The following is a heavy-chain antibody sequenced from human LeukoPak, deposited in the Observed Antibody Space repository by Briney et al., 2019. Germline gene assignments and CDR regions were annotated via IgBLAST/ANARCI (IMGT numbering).Heavy chain of an antibody. CDR3: ARSPLGVGATNYFDY. J-gene: IGHJ4*02. D-gene: IGHD1-26*01. V-gene: IGHV3-23*01. CDR1: GFTFSSYA. Sequence: GGSLRLSCAASGFTFSSYAMSWVRQAPGKGLERVSAISGSGGSTYYADSVKGRFTISRDNAKNSLYLQMNSLRAEDTAVYYCARSPLGVGATNYFDYWGQGTLVTVSS. CDR2: ISGSGGST.